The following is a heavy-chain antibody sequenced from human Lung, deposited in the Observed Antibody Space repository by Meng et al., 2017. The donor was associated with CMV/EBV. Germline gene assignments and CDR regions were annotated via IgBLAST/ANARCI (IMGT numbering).Heavy chain of an antibody. CDR2: IWYDGSNK. Sequence: ASGCTFSSYVMHWVRQAPGKGLEWVAVIWYDGSNKYYADSVKGRFTISRDNSKNTLYLQMNSRRAEDTAVYYCSKGGQLVPYRLDYWGQGTLVTVSS. D-gene: IGHD6-6*01. J-gene: IGHJ4*02. CDR3: SKGGQLVPYRLDY. CDR1: GCTFSSYV. V-gene: IGHV3-33*06.